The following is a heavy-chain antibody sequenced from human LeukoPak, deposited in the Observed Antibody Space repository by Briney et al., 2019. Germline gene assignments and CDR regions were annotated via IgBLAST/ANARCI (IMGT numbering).Heavy chain of an antibody. CDR2: ISGSGGTT. V-gene: IGHV3-23*01. CDR1: GFTFITYA. CDR3: AKSDMTTYNWFDP. J-gene: IGHJ5*02. D-gene: IGHD4-11*01. Sequence: GGSLRLSCAASGFTFITYAVSWVRQAPGKGLEWVSTISGSGGTTYYADSVKGRFTSSRDNSKNTLYLQMNSLRAEDTAVYYCAKSDMTTYNWFDPWGQGTLVTVSS.